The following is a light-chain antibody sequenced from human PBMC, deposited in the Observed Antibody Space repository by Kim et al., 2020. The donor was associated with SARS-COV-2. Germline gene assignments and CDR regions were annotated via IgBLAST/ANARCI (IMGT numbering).Light chain of an antibody. J-gene: IGLJ3*02. CDR3: SAWDSSLSAWV. Sequence: RQTPTVTCTGKSKDVGNERATWLQQHQGQPPKIMSSRNNNRPSGISERFSASRSGDTASRTITGLQPEDEADYYCSAWDSSLSAWVFGGGTKLTVL. CDR1: SKDVGNER. CDR2: RNN. V-gene: IGLV10-54*01.